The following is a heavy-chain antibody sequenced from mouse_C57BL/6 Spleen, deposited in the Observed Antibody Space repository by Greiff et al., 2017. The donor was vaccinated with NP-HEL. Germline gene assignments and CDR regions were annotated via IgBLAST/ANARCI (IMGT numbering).Heavy chain of an antibody. Sequence: VKLMESGAELVRPGTSVKVSCKASGYAFTNYLIEWVKQRPGQGLEWIGVINPGSGGTNYNEKFKGKATLTADKSSSTAYMQLSSLTSEDSAVYFCARGDSSGYYDYWGQGTTLTVSS. CDR2: INPGSGGT. J-gene: IGHJ2*01. CDR1: GYAFTNYL. V-gene: IGHV1-54*01. D-gene: IGHD3-2*02. CDR3: ARGDSSGYYDY.